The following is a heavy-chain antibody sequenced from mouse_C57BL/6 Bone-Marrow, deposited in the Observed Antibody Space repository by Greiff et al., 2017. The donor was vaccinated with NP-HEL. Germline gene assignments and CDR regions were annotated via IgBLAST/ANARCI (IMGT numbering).Heavy chain of an antibody. Sequence: QVQLQQPGAELVMPGASVKLSCKASGYTFTSYWMHWVKQRPGQGLEWIGEIDPSDSYTNYNQKFKGKSTLTVDKSSSTAYMQLSSLTSEDSAVYYCARYSPYYYGSTWYFDVWGTGTTVTVSS. CDR3: ARYSPYYYGSTWYFDV. CDR1: GYTFTSYW. J-gene: IGHJ1*03. V-gene: IGHV1-69*01. CDR2: IDPSDSYT. D-gene: IGHD1-1*01.